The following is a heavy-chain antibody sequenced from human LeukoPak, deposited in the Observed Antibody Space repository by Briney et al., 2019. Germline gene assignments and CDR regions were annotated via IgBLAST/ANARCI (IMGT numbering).Heavy chain of an antibody. CDR1: GFTVSSNY. CDR3: ARDRVVPAAIPTS. Sequence: GGSLRLSCAAPGFTVSSNYMSWVRQAPGKGLEWVSVIYSGGSTYYADSVKGRFTISRDNSKNTLYLQMNSLRAEDTAVYYCARDRVVPAAIPTSWGQGTLVTVSS. V-gene: IGHV3-66*02. CDR2: IYSGGST. D-gene: IGHD2-2*02. J-gene: IGHJ5*02.